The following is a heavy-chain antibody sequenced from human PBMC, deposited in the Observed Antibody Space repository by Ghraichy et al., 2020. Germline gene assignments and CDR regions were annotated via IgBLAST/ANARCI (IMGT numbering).Heavy chain of an antibody. Sequence: GGSLRLSCAASESKFSSYAMSWVRQAPGKGLEWVSTISASGASTYYADSVKGRFTISRDNSKNTLYLQMKSLRAEDTAVHYCARVSQLVRSLDYWGQGTLVTVSS. CDR2: ISASGAST. V-gene: IGHV3-23*01. D-gene: IGHD6-6*01. CDR3: ARVSQLVRSLDY. J-gene: IGHJ4*02. CDR1: ESKFSSYA.